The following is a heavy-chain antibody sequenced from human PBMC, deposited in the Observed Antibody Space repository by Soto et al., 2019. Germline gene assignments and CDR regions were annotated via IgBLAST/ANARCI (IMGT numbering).Heavy chain of an antibody. CDR1: GFSLTTSGVG. V-gene: IGHV2-5*02. J-gene: IGHJ4*02. D-gene: IGHD3-3*01. Sequence: QITLNESGPPVVRPTETLTLTCRFSGFSLTTSGVGVGWIRQPPGKAPEWLALIYWDDDKRYSASLKSRLTITKDTSKNQVVLTVSDLDPTDRATYYCAHRVLRTVFGLVTTTAIYFDLWGQGTPVAVSS. CDR3: AHRVLRTVFGLVTTTAIYFDL. CDR2: IYWDDDK.